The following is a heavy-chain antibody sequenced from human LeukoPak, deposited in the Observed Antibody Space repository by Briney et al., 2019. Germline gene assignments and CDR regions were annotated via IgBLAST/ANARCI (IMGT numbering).Heavy chain of an antibody. CDR1: GFTVSSNY. J-gene: IGHJ3*02. CDR2: IYSGGST. Sequence: PGGSLRLSCAASGFTVSSNYMSWVRQAPGKGLEWVSIIYSGGSTYYADSVKGRLIISRDNSKNTLYLQMNTLRAEDTAVYYCARTNRESVFGDAFDIWGQGTMVTVSS. V-gene: IGHV3-53*01. CDR3: ARTNRESVFGDAFDI. D-gene: IGHD1-14*01.